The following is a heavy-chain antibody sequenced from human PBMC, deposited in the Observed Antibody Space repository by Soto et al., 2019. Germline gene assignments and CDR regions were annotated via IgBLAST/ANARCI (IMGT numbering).Heavy chain of an antibody. CDR3: AKAYCGCDCYSGPHYYGMDV. J-gene: IGHJ6*02. D-gene: IGHD2-21*02. CDR1: VFTFSRYA. V-gene: IGHV3-23*01. CDR2: ISGSGGST. Sequence: GGSLRLSCAASVFTFSRYAMRWVRQAPGKGLEWVSAISGSGGSTYYAASVKGRFTLSRDNSKNTLYLQMNSLRAEDTAVYYCAKAYCGCDCYSGPHYYGMDVRGQGATVTVSS.